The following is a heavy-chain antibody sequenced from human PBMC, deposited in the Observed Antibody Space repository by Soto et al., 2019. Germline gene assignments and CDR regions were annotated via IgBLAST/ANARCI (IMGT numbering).Heavy chain of an antibody. Sequence: PGGSLRLSCAASGFTFSSYAMSWVRQAPGKGLEWVSAISGSGGSTYYADSVKGRFTISRDNSKNTLCLQMNSLRAEDTAVYYCAKVFLEWLLPFDYWGQGTLVTVSS. CDR1: GFTFSSYA. CDR3: AKVFLEWLLPFDY. J-gene: IGHJ4*02. V-gene: IGHV3-23*01. D-gene: IGHD3-3*01. CDR2: ISGSGGST.